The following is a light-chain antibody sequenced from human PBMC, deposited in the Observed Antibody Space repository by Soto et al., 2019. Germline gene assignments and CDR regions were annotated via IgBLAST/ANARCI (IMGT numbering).Light chain of an antibody. CDR3: QQYDNLPPTWT. CDR2: DAS. J-gene: IGKJ1*01. CDR1: QDIATY. V-gene: IGKV1-33*01. Sequence: IQMTQSPSTLSASVGYRVTITCQASQDIATYLNWYQQKPGKAPNLLIYDASNFETGVPSRFSGGGSGTHFTFTISNLQPEDIATYYCQQYDNLPPTWTFGQGTKVDIK.